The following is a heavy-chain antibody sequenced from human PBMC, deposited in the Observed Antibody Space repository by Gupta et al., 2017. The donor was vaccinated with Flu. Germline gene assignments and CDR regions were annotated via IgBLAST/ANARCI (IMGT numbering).Heavy chain of an antibody. D-gene: IGHD3-3*01. CDR3: ARVASPILLELDY. CDR1: GFTFSSYW. V-gene: IGHV3-7*01. J-gene: IGHJ4*02. CDR2: IKQDGSEK. Sequence: EVQLVESGGGLVQPGGSLRLSCAASGFTFSSYWMSWVRQAPGKGLEWVANIKQDGSEKYYVDSVKGRFTISRDNAKNSLYLQMNSLRAEDTAVYYCARVASPILLELDYWGQGTLVTVSS.